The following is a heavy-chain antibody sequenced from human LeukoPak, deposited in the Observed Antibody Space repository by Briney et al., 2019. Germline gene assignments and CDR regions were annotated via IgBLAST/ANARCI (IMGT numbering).Heavy chain of an antibody. Sequence: GGSLRLSCVASGFTFSNTWMNWVRQAPGKGLEWVGRIMTKTAGGATDYAAPVKGRFTISRDDSKNTVYLQMNSLNTEDTAVYYCTTVRSYWGQGNLVTVSS. CDR1: GFTFSNTW. CDR3: TTVRSY. V-gene: IGHV3-15*01. CDR2: IMTKTAGGAT. J-gene: IGHJ4*02.